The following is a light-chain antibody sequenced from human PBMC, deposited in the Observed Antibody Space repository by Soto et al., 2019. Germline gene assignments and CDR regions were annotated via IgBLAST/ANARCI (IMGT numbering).Light chain of an antibody. CDR3: QQSYSIPLT. Sequence: DIQMTQSPSSLSASVGDRVPITCRASQNIDTYLSWYQQKPGKAPKLLIYAAYNLQSGVPSRFGGSGSGKEFTLTISSLQPEDVATYYCQQSYSIPLTFGGGTKVEI. CDR2: AAY. V-gene: IGKV1-39*01. J-gene: IGKJ4*01. CDR1: QNIDTY.